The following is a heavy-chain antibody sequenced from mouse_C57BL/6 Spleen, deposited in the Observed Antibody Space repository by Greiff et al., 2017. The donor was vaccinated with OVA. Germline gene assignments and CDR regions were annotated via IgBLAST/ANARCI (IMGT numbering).Heavy chain of an antibody. D-gene: IGHD1-1*01. CDR1: GYSITSGYY. V-gene: IGHV3-6*01. J-gene: IGHJ1*03. Sequence: EVQLVESGPGLVKPSQSLSLTCSVTGYSITSGYYWNWIRQFPGNKLEWMGYISYDGSNNYNPSLKNRISITRDTSKNQFFLKLNSVTTEDTATYYCAREKGIITAVVSYWYFDVWGTGTTVTVSS. CDR2: ISYDGSN. CDR3: AREKGIITAVVSYWYFDV.